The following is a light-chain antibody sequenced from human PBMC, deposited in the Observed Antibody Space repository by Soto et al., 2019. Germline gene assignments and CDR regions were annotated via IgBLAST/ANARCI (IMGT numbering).Light chain of an antibody. CDR3: QQYDNLPYT. CDR2: DAS. J-gene: IGKJ2*01. Sequence: DIQMTQSPSSLSASVGDRVTITCQASQDISNYLNWYQQKTGKAPKLLIYDASNLEIGVTTRFSGSGSGTDFTFTISSLQPEDIATYYCQQYDNLPYTFGQGTKLEIK. V-gene: IGKV1-33*01. CDR1: QDISNY.